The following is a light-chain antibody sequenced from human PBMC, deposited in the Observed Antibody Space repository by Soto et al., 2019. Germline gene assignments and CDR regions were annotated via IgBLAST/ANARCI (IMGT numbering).Light chain of an antibody. V-gene: IGKV1-5*03. CDR2: TAS. CDR1: QSISGW. CDR3: LHYYIYSEA. J-gene: IGKJ1*01. Sequence: DIPMTQSQPSLSASIADRVIIXCLASQSISGWVGWHQQKPGQAPKLLIYTASTLKSGVPSRFSGSGSGTEFTLTISSLQPDDFATYYCLHYYIYSEAFGQGTQVDI.